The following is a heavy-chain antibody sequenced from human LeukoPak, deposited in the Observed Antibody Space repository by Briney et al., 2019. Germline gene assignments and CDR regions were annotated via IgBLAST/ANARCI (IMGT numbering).Heavy chain of an antibody. V-gene: IGHV4-59*08. CDR1: GGSISSYY. J-gene: IGHJ4*02. Sequence: SETLSLTCTVSGGSISSYYWSWIRQPPGKGLEWIGYIYYSGRTNYNPSLKSRLTISVDTSKNQFSLKLSSVTAADTAVYYCARRGGSWSQLDYWGQGTLVTVSS. CDR2: IYYSGRT. D-gene: IGHD6-13*01. CDR3: ARRGGSWSQLDY.